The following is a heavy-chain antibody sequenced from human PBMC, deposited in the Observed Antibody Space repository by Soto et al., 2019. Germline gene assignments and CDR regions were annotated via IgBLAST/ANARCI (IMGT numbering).Heavy chain of an antibody. Sequence: GGSLRLSCAASGFTVNSHAMRWVRQAPGKLLEWVASISGSGDGTYYGDSVKGRCTISRDSSSSTLYLQMNNLRGEDTAVYFCTKSRRGILMVYGFGGMDVWGQGNTVTVSS. CDR2: ISGSGDGT. D-gene: IGHD2-8*01. V-gene: IGHV3-23*01. CDR3: TKSRRGILMVYGFGGMDV. CDR1: GFTVNSHA. J-gene: IGHJ6*02.